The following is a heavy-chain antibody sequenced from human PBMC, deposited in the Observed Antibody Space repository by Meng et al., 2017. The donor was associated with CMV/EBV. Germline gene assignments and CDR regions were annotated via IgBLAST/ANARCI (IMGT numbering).Heavy chain of an antibody. CDR1: GFTFSSYA. CDR3: AKDRGKSPDDNCSSTSCYYYYYGMDV. J-gene: IGHJ6*02. V-gene: IGHV3-23*01. D-gene: IGHD2-2*01. CDR2: ISGSGGST. Sequence: GESLKISCAASGFTFSSYAMSWVRQARGKGLEWVSAISGSGGSTYYADSVKGRFTISRDNSKNTLYLQMNSLRAEDTAVYYCAKDRGKSPDDNCSSTSCYYYYYGMDVWGQGTTVTVSS.